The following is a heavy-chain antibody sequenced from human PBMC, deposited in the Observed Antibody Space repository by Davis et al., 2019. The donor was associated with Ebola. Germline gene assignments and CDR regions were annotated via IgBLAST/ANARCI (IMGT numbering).Heavy chain of an antibody. CDR3: AGGTRSGRHLEY. CDR2: IYSGGST. J-gene: IGHJ4*02. CDR1: GFSVSSNS. D-gene: IGHD1-26*01. V-gene: IGHV3-53*01. Sequence: PGGSLRLSCAASGFSVSSNSMSWVRQAPGKGLEWVSLIYSGGSTSFTDSVKGRFTISRDDSKNTLFLQMTSLRDKDAAVYYCAGGTRSGRHLEYWGQGTLVIVSS.